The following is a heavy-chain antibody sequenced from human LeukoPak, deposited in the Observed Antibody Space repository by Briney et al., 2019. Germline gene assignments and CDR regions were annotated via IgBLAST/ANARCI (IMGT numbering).Heavy chain of an antibody. CDR1: GGSIRSSSYY. D-gene: IGHD1-7*01. Sequence: PSETLSLTCTVSGGSIRSSSYYWGWIRQPPGKVLEWIGSIYYSGSTYYDPSLKSRVTISVGTSRNQFSLKLSSVTAADTAIYYCASVRGGTAFDYWGQGTLVTVSS. CDR2: IYYSGST. CDR3: ASVRGGTAFDY. V-gene: IGHV4-39*01. J-gene: IGHJ4*02.